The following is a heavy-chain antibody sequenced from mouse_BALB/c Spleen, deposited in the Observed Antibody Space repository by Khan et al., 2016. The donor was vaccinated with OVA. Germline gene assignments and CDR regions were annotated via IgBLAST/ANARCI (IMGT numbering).Heavy chain of an antibody. CDR2: ISSGSSTI. J-gene: IGHJ3*01. CDR1: GFTFSSFG. CDR3: ARGYRAY. V-gene: IGHV5-17*02. Sequence: EVELVESGGGLVQPGGSRKLSCAASGFTFSSFGMHWVRQAPEKGLEWVAYISSGSSTIYYADTVKGRFTISRDSLKTTLFLQMTSLRSEDTAMYYCARGYRAYWGQGTLVTVSA. D-gene: IGHD2-2*01.